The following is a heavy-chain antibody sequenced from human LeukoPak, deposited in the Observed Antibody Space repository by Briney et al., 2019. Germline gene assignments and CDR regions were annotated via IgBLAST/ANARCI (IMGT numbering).Heavy chain of an antibody. Sequence: SETLSLTCTVSGGSISSSSYYWGWIRQPPGKGLEWIGSIYYSGSTYYNPSLKSRVTISVDTSKNQFSLKLSSVTAADTAVYYCARDIELGLAPWGQGTLVTVSS. CDR3: ARDIELGLAP. J-gene: IGHJ5*02. D-gene: IGHD1-7*01. CDR2: IYYSGST. CDR1: GGSISSSSYY. V-gene: IGHV4-39*07.